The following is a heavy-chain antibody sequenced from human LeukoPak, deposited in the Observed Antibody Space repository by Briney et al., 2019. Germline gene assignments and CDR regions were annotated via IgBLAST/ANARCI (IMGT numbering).Heavy chain of an antibody. CDR1: GGTINNYY. J-gene: IGHJ4*02. CDR3: ARHDYVSPMIDH. D-gene: IGHD4-17*01. Sequence: SETLSLPCSVSGGTINNYYWSWIRQPPGKGVEWLAYIYYTRSTNYNPSLKSRVTISVDTSKNQFSLKLSSVTAADTAVDDCARHDYVSPMIDHWGQGTLVTVSS. V-gene: IGHV4-59*08. CDR2: IYYTRST.